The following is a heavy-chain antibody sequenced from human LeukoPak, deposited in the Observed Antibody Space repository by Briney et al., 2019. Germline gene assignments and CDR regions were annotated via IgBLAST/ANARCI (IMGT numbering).Heavy chain of an antibody. Sequence: GGSLRLSCAASGFTFSSYGMHWVRQAPGKGLEWVAFIRYDGSNKYYADSVKGRFTISRDNAKNSLYRQMNSLRAEDTAVYYCARHTRGMQLGIFDYWGQGTLVTVSS. J-gene: IGHJ4*02. CDR1: GFTFSSYG. CDR2: IRYDGSNK. D-gene: IGHD6-13*01. V-gene: IGHV3-30*02. CDR3: ARHTRGMQLGIFDY.